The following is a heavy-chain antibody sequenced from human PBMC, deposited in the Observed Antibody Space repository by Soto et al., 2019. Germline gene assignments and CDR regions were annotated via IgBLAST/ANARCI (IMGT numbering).Heavy chain of an antibody. Sequence: QITLKESGPTLVKPTQTLTVTCSFSGFSLTTSAAGVGWIRQTPGKALEWLAVIYGHGNEQYSPSLNNRLTITNDTPKSLMVLTVTNMDPLDTATYYGARMSYSVTYYFASWGQVTLVTVAS. CDR3: ARMSYSVTYYFAS. J-gene: IGHJ4*02. CDR1: GFSLTTSAAG. V-gene: IGHV2-5*01. CDR2: IYGHGNE. D-gene: IGHD1-26*01.